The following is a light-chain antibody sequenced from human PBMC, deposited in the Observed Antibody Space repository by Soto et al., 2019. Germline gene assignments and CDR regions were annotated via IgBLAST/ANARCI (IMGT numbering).Light chain of an antibody. CDR2: EVN. Sequence: QSALTQPPSASRSPGQSVTISCTGTSSDIGGYDYVSWYQQHPGKAPKLIIYEVNKRPSGVPDRFSGSKSGNTASLTVSGLQAEDEADYYCSSYAGSNNLVFAGGTKLTV. V-gene: IGLV2-8*02. CDR3: SSYAGSNNLV. CDR1: SSDIGGYDY. J-gene: IGLJ3*02.